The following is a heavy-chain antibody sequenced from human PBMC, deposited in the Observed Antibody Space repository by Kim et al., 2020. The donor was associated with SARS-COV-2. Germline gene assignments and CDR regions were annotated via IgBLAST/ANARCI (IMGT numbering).Heavy chain of an antibody. CDR3: ATLYSYGYYFDS. V-gene: IGHV3-53*01. CDR1: GFTVSSNY. J-gene: IGHJ4*02. Sequence: GGSLRLSCAASGFTVSSNYMSWVRQAPGKGLDWVSVLYSGGGTYYADSVKGRFTISRDISKNTVYLQMNSLTAEDTAVYYCATLYSYGYYFDSWGQGTLVTVSS. CDR2: LYSGGGT. D-gene: IGHD5-18*01.